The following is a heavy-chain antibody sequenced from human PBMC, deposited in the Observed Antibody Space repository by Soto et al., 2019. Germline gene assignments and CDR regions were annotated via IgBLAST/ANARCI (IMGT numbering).Heavy chain of an antibody. CDR1: GGPFNCYY. Sequence: PSETLSLTCAAYGGPFNCYYWSWIRQPPGKGLEWIGEINHSGSGSYNPSLKSRVTISLDTSKNQFSLKLDSVTAADTAVYYCARVVRGWHPHFDSWGQGTLVTVSS. D-gene: IGHD2-21*01. V-gene: IGHV4-34*01. CDR2: INHSGSG. CDR3: ARVVRGWHPHFDS. J-gene: IGHJ4*02.